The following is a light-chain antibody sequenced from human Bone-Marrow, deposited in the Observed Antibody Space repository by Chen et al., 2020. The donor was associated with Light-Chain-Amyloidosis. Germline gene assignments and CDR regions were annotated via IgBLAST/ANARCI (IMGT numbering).Light chain of an antibody. CDR2: EVS. J-gene: IGLJ3*02. Sequence: QSALTQPASVSGSPGRSITLPCPGTSSDVGRYNLVSWYQQHPGKAPKPMIYEVSKRPSGVSNRFSGSKSGNTASLTISGLQAEDEADYYCCSYAGSSTVFGGGTKLTVL. V-gene: IGLV2-23*02. CDR1: SSDVGRYNL. CDR3: CSYAGSSTV.